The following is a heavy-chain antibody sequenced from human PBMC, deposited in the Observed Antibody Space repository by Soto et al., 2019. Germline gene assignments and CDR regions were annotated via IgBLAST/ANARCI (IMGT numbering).Heavy chain of an antibody. J-gene: IGHJ4*02. D-gene: IGHD3-16*02. CDR3: ARMRGLGEISAYFDY. CDR2: IYHSGRT. Sequence: QVQLQESGPGLVKPSATLSLTCSISGGSISDYQWNWIRQPPGKGLEWIGYIYHSGRTNYNPSLNSRVTISLDTSAKQFSLRLRSVTAADTAVYYCARMRGLGEISAYFDYWGQGALVTVSS. CDR1: GGSISDYQ. V-gene: IGHV4-59*01.